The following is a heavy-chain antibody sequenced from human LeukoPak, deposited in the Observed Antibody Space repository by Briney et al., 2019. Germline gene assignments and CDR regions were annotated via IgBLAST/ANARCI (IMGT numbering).Heavy chain of an antibody. CDR1: GGSFSGYY. Sequence: SGTPSLTCAVYGGSFSGYYWSWIRQPPGKGLEWIGEINHSGGTNYHPSLKSRVTISVDRPKNQFSLKLSSLTAADTAAYYCARGSSIAVAGTGYYFDYWGQGTLVTVSS. J-gene: IGHJ4*02. CDR3: ARGSSIAVAGTGYYFDY. CDR2: INHSGGT. D-gene: IGHD6-19*01. V-gene: IGHV4-34*01.